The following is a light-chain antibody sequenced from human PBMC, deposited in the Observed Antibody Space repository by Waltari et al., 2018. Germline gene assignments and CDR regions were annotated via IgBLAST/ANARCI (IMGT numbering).Light chain of an antibody. J-gene: IGLJ1*01. V-gene: IGLV1-40*01. Sequence: QSVLTQPPSVSGAPGQRVTISCTGSSSNLGADYDVNWYQQRPGTAPKLLIYGNNNRPSGVPDRFSGSKSGTSASLAITGLQAEDEADYFCQSYDSSLSDSYVFGTGTKVTVL. CDR2: GNN. CDR3: QSYDSSLSDSYV. CDR1: SSNLGADYD.